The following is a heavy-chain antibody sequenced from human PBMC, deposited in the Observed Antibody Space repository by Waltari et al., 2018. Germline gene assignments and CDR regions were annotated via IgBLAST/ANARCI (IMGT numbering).Heavy chain of an antibody. CDR2: ISWDGDST. Sequence: EVQLVESGGAVVQHGGSLRLSCAASGFTFDAYTRHWVRQAPGKGLEWVSLISWDGDSTYYADSVKGRFTISRDNSKNSLYLQMNSLRIEDSALYFCAKGALAGEEFAHWGQGTVVTVSS. CDR1: GFTFDAYT. J-gene: IGHJ4*02. CDR3: AKGALAGEEFAH. V-gene: IGHV3-43*01. D-gene: IGHD1-1*01.